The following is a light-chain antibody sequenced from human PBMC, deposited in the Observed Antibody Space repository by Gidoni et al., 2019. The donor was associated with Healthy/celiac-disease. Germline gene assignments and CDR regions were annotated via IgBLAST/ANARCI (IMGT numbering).Light chain of an antibody. J-gene: IGKJ1*01. Sequence: EIVLTQSPGTLSLSPGERATLSCRASQSVSSSYLAWYQQKPGQAPSLLIYGASSRATGIPDRFSGSGSGTDFPLTISRLEPEDFAVYYCQQFGSSPRTFGQXTKVEIK. CDR2: GAS. CDR3: QQFGSSPRT. V-gene: IGKV3-20*01. CDR1: QSVSSSY.